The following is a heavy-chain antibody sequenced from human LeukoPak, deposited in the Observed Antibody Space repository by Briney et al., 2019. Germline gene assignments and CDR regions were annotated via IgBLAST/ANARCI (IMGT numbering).Heavy chain of an antibody. D-gene: IGHD1-26*01. CDR2: IKQDGSEK. J-gene: IGHJ4*02. CDR1: GGSISSYY. Sequence: ETLSLTCTVSGGSISSYYWSWVRQAPGKGLEWVANIKQDGSEKYYVDSVEGRFTISRDSAKNSLYLQMNSLRADDTAVYYCARDLFSTAGAYDYWGQGTLVTVSS. CDR3: ARDLFSTAGAYDY. V-gene: IGHV3-7*01.